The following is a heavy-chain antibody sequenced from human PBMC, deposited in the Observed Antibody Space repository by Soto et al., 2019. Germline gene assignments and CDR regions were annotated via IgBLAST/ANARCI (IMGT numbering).Heavy chain of an antibody. CDR2: IYYRGNT. CDR3: ARDPLPGY. Sequence: QVQLQESGPGLVKPSETLSLTCTVSGGTSNSDYWSWIRQPPGKGLEWIGYIYYRGNTNYNPSLKSRVTISIDTSKNQFSLKLSSVTAADTAVYYCARDPLPGYWGQGTLVTVSS. CDR1: GGTSNSDY. V-gene: IGHV4-59*01. J-gene: IGHJ4*02.